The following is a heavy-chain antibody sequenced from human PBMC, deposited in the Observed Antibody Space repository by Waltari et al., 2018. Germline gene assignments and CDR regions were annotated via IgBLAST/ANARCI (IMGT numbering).Heavy chain of an antibody. CDR3: ARGDIVIVPAADNWFDP. CDR2: INTNTGKP. D-gene: IGHD2-15*01. J-gene: IGHJ5*02. Sequence: QVQLVQSGSEMKKPGASVKVSCKASGYTFINYGFNGVRQAPVQGLEWMGWINTNTGKPTYAQGFTGRFVFSSDTSVNTAYLQISNLKTEDTAVYYCARGDIVIVPAADNWFDPWGQGTLVTVSS. V-gene: IGHV7-4-1*02. CDR1: GYTFINYG.